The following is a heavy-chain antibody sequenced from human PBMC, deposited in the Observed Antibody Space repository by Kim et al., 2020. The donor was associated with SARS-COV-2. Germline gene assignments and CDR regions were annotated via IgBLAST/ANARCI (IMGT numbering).Heavy chain of an antibody. V-gene: IGHV3-30*18. CDR1: GFTFSSYG. Sequence: GGSLRLSCAASGFTFSSYGMHWVRQAPGKGLEWVAVISYDGSNKYYADSVKGRFTISRDNSKNTLYLQMNSLRAEDTAVYYCAKDLLLWFGEPPGYWGQGTLVTVSS. D-gene: IGHD3-10*01. J-gene: IGHJ4*02. CDR3: AKDLLLWFGEPPGY. CDR2: ISYDGSNK.